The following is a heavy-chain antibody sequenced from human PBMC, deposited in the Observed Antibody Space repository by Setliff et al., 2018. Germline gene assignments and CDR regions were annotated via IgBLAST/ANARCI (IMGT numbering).Heavy chain of an antibody. J-gene: IGHJ4*02. CDR2: ISAYDGNT. V-gene: IGHV1-18*01. Sequence: ASVKVSCKASGYTFTNYGITWVRQAPGQGLEWMAWISAYDGNTKYTLKLQGRVTLTTDTPTTTAYMDLRGLRSDDTAVYFCARDGSGWYGDFWGQGTLVTVSS. CDR1: GYTFTNYG. CDR3: ARDGSGWYGDF. D-gene: IGHD6-19*01.